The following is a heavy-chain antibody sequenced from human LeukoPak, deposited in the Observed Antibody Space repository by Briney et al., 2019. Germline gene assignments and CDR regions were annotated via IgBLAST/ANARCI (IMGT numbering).Heavy chain of an antibody. CDR3: ARGPPMDYGDYGWFDP. CDR2: IYTSGST. CDR1: GGSISSYY. D-gene: IGHD4-17*01. V-gene: IGHV4-4*07. Sequence: RSSETLSLTCTVSGGSISSYYWSWIRQPAGKGLEWIGRIYTSGSTNYNPSLKSRVTISVDTSKNQFSLKLSSVTAADTAVYYCARGPPMDYGDYGWFDPWGQGTLVTVSS. J-gene: IGHJ5*02.